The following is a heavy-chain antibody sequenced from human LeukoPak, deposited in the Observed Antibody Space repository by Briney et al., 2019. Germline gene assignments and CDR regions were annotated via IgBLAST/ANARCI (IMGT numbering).Heavy chain of an antibody. V-gene: IGHV1-2*02. D-gene: IGHD2-15*01. CDR3: ARPYCSGGSCHDFFDY. J-gene: IGHJ4*02. Sequence: ASVKVSCKVSGYTLTELSMHWVRQAPGQGLEWVGWINPHTGGTNYAQKFQGRVTMTRDTSISTAYMELSRLRSDDTAVYYCARPYCSGGSCHDFFDYWGQGTLVTVSS. CDR1: GYTLTELS. CDR2: INPHTGGT.